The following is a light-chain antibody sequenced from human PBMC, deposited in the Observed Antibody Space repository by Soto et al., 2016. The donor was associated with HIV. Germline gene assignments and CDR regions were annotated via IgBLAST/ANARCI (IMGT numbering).Light chain of an antibody. V-gene: IGKV1-6*01. CDR2: ATS. Sequence: IQMTQSPSSLSLSIGDRVTITCRASQGIKNELGWYQQKPGKAPKLLIYATSSLGGGVPSRFSGSGSGTDFTLTISSLQPEDSASYFCLQDYDRPYTFGQGPSWRSN. CDR1: QGIKNE. CDR3: LQDYDRPYT. J-gene: IGKJ2*01.